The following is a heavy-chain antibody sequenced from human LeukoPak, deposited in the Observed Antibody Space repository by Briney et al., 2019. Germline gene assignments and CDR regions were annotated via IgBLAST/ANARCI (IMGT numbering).Heavy chain of an antibody. Sequence: GGSLRLSCAASGFTFSSYAMSWVRQAPGKGLEWVSAISGSGGSTYYADSVKGRFTISRDNSKNTLYLQMNSLRAEDTAVYYCAKDSGISSGWPRNYYYYYGMDVWGQGATVTVSS. CDR3: AKDSGISSGWPRNYYYYYGMDV. D-gene: IGHD6-19*01. J-gene: IGHJ6*02. V-gene: IGHV3-23*01. CDR1: GFTFSSYA. CDR2: ISGSGGST.